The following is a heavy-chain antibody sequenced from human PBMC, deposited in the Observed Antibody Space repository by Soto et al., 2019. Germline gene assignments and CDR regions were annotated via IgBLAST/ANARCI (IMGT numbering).Heavy chain of an antibody. CDR2: IYPGDSDT. Sequence: GESLKISCKGSGYSFTSYWIGWVRQMPGKGLEWMGIIYPGDSDTRYSPSFQGQVTISADKSISTAYLQWSSLKASDTAMYYCARQSTPNTVTTFFDYWGRGTLVTVSS. J-gene: IGHJ4*02. D-gene: IGHD4-17*01. V-gene: IGHV5-51*01. CDR3: ARQSTPNTVTTFFDY. CDR1: GYSFTSYW.